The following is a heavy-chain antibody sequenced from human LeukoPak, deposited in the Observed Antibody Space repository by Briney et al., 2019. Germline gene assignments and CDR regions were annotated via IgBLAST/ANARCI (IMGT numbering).Heavy chain of an antibody. CDR2: ISSSGFI. CDR1: GFTFSTYT. V-gene: IGHV3-21*01. CDR3: ARVAVQLERRRGWFDP. Sequence: GGSLRLSCEASGFTFSTYTMNWVRQAPGKGLEWVSSISSSGFIEYADSVKGRFTISRDNAKNSLYLQMTSLRAEDTAMYYCARVAVQLERRRGWFDPWGQGTLVTVSS. D-gene: IGHD1-1*01. J-gene: IGHJ5*02.